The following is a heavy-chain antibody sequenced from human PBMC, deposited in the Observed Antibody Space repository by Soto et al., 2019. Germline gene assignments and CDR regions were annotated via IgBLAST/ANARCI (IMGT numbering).Heavy chain of an antibody. CDR2: IYYSGST. CDR3: ARVSKPGYYYDSSGPDY. V-gene: IGHV4-31*03. J-gene: IGHJ4*02. Sequence: SETLSLTCTVSGGSISSGGYYWSWIRQHPGKGLEWIGYIYYSGSTYYNPSLKSRVTISVDTSKNQFSLKLSSVTAADTAVYYCARVSKPGYYYDSSGPDYWGQGTLVT. D-gene: IGHD3-22*01. CDR1: GGSISSGGYY.